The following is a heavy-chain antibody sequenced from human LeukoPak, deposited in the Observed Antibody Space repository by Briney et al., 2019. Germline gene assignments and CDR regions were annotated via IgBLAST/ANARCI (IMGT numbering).Heavy chain of an antibody. J-gene: IGHJ4*02. CDR1: GGSISTAHW. CDR3: ARGAWMSKGFDY. CDR2: IYHRGNS. D-gene: IGHD5-12*01. V-gene: IGHV4-4*02. Sequence: SETLSLTCAVSGGSISTAHWWNWVRQSPGKGLEWIGEIYHRGNSNYNPSLKSRVSISVDTSKNQFSLKVTSLTAADTAVYYCARGAWMSKGFDYWGQGTLVTVSS.